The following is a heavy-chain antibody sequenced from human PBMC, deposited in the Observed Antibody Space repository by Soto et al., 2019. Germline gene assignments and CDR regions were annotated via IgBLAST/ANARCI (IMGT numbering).Heavy chain of an antibody. CDR3: ASSKYDVVAGSVRFDP. V-gene: IGHV4-59*04. D-gene: IGHD2-21*01. Sequence: PSETLSLTCTVSGGSISSDYWSWIRQPPGQGLEWIGYMYHSGNTYYNPSLKGRVTISLDHSRNQFSLRLNSVTAADTAVYFCASSKYDVVAGSVRFDPWGQATLVTVSS. CDR2: MYHSGNT. CDR1: GGSISSDY. J-gene: IGHJ5*02.